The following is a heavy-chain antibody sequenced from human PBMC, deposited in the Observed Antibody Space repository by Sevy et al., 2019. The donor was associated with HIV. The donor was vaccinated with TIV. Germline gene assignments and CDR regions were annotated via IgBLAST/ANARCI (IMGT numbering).Heavy chain of an antibody. V-gene: IGHV3-7*04. J-gene: IGHJ4*02. CDR1: GFSLESYW. Sequence: GGSLRLSCVASGFSLESYWMNWVRQAPGKPLEWVANIKEDDTVKYYVESVKGRFTISRYNGRNLVYLLMNNLKVEDTALYYCVRAIQSEGSFWGQGTRVTVSS. D-gene: IGHD2-21*01. CDR2: IKEDDTVK. CDR3: VRAIQSEGSF.